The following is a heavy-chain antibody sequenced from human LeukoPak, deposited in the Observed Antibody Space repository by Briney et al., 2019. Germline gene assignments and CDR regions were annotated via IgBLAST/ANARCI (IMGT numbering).Heavy chain of an antibody. D-gene: IGHD6-19*01. CDR3: ASAYSSGWAGYWYFDL. V-gene: IGHV4-31*03. CDR2: IHYSGST. J-gene: IGHJ2*01. CDR1: GGSISGGDYY. Sequence: SETLSLTCSVSGGSISGGDYYWSWIRQHPGKGLEWIGYIHYSGSTYNNPSLKSRILISVDTSRNQFSLRLSSVTAADTAVYYRASAYSSGWAGYWYFDLWGRGTLVTVSS.